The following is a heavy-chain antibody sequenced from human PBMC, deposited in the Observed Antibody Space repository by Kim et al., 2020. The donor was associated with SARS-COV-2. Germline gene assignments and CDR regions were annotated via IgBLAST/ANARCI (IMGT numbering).Heavy chain of an antibody. CDR1: GGSFSGYY. CDR3: ARGGHPVNGGSYHGYDY. Sequence: SETLSLTCAVYGGSFSGYYWSWIRQPPGKGLEWIGEINHSGSTNYNPSLKSRVTISVDTSKNQFSLKLSSVTAADTAVYYCARGGHPVNGGSYHGYDYWGQGTLVTVSS. V-gene: IGHV4-34*01. CDR2: INHSGST. J-gene: IGHJ4*02. D-gene: IGHD1-26*01.